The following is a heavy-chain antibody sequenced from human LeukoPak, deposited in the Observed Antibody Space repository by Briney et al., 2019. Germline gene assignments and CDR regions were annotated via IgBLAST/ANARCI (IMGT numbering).Heavy chain of an antibody. Sequence: SETLSLTCTVSGGSISSYYWSWIRQPPGKGLEWIGYIYYSGSTNYNPSLKSRVTISVDTSKNQFSLKLSSVTAADTAVYYCARLALGHYFDYWGRGTLVTVSS. V-gene: IGHV4-59*01. CDR2: IYYSGST. CDR1: GGSISSYY. J-gene: IGHJ4*02. CDR3: ARLALGHYFDY. D-gene: IGHD1-26*01.